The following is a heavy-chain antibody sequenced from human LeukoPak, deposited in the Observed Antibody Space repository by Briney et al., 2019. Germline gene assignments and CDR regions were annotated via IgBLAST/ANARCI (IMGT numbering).Heavy chain of an antibody. V-gene: IGHV3-23*01. CDR2: ISIDGGRA. CDR1: GFTFSSYA. J-gene: IGHJ6*03. D-gene: IGHD6-25*01. CDR3: ARKGIGSSRYQNMDV. Sequence: GRSLRLSCAASGFTFSSYAMSWVRQAPGKGPEWVSTISIDGGRAYYADSVKGRFTVSRDTSKNTLYLQMNSLRAEDTAVYYCARKGIGSSRYQNMDVWGKGTTVTVSS.